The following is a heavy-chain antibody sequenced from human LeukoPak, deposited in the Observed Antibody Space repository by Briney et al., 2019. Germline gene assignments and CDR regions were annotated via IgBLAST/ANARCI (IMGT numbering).Heavy chain of an antibody. CDR2: IYYSGST. CDR3: ARGGGYAIVSRHFDY. Sequence: PSETLSLTCTVSGGSISSGGYYWSWIRQHPGKGLEWIGYIYYSGSTYYNPSLKSRVTISVDTSKNQFSLKLSSVTAADTAVYYCARGGGYAIVSRHFDYWGQGTLVTVSS. D-gene: IGHD2-8*01. V-gene: IGHV4-31*03. J-gene: IGHJ4*02. CDR1: GGSISSGGYY.